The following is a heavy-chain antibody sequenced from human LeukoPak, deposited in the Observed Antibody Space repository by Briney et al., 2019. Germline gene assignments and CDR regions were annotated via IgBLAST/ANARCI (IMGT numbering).Heavy chain of an antibody. D-gene: IGHD3-3*01. CDR3: ARGLWSGYRFDY. Sequence: VQPGGSLRLSCAASGFTVSRNYMSWVRQAPGKGLEWVSVINSGGSTYYADSVKGRFTISRDNSKNTLYLQMNSLRAEDTAVYYCARGLWSGYRFDYWGQGTLVTVSS. J-gene: IGHJ4*02. CDR2: INSGGST. CDR1: GFTVSRNY. V-gene: IGHV3-66*01.